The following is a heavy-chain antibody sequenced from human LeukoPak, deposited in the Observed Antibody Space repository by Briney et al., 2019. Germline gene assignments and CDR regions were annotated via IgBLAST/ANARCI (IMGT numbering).Heavy chain of an antibody. CDR1: GFTFSSYT. D-gene: IGHD2-15*01. J-gene: IGHJ6*01. Sequence: GGSLRLSCAASGFTFSSYTMNWVRQAPGKGLEWVSYISSSSSYIYYADSVKGRFTSSRDNAENSLYLQMNSLRAEDTAVYYCARGSEGYCSGGGCYYGMDVWGQGTTVTVSS. CDR2: ISSSSSYI. V-gene: IGHV3-21*01. CDR3: ARGSEGYCSGGGCYYGMDV.